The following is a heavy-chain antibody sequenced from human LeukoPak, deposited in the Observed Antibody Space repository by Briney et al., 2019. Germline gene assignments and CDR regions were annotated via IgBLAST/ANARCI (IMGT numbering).Heavy chain of an antibody. CDR2: ISAYNGNT. CDR1: GYTFTSYG. Sequence: GASVKVSCKASGYTFTSYGISWVRQAPGQGLEWMGWISAYNGNTNYAQKLQGRVTMTTDTSTSTACMELRSLRSDDTAVYYCARDWGYSSSSGWFDPWGQGTLVTVSS. J-gene: IGHJ5*02. D-gene: IGHD6-6*01. V-gene: IGHV1-18*01. CDR3: ARDWGYSSSSGWFDP.